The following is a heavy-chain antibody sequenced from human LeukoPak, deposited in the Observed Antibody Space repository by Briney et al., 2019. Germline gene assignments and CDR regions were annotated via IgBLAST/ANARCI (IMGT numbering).Heavy chain of an antibody. D-gene: IGHD6-19*01. J-gene: IGHJ5*01. CDR1: GFTFSNYW. Sequence: GGSLRLSCAASGFTFSNYWMQWVRQTPKKGLVWLSRISKDGSSTVYADSVKGRFTISRDNAKNTLYLQMNSLRDEDTAVYYCAASALTFSSGWFVCWGQGSLVTVSS. V-gene: IGHV3-74*01. CDR3: AASALTFSSGWFVC. CDR2: ISKDGSST.